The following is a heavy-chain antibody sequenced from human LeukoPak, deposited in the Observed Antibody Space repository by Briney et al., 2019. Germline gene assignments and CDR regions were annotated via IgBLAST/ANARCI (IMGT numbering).Heavy chain of an antibody. CDR3: ARGTSYSSSWYTSTPPDY. CDR1: GFTVSSNY. Sequence: GGSLRLSCAASGFTVSSNYMSWVRQAPGKGLEWVSVIYSGGSTYYADSVKGRFTISRDNSKNTLYLQMNSLRAEDTAVYYCARGTSYSSSWYTSTPPDYWGQGTLVTVSS. J-gene: IGHJ4*02. D-gene: IGHD6-13*01. CDR2: IYSGGST. V-gene: IGHV3-66*01.